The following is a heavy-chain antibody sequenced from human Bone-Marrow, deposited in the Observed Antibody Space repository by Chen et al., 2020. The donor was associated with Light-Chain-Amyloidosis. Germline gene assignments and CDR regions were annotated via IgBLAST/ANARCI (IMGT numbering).Heavy chain of an antibody. D-gene: IGHD6-13*01. CDR2: INAGNGNT. Sequence: QVQLVQSGAEVKKPGASVKVSCKASGYTFTTYAMHWVRQAPGQSLEWMGWINAGNGNTKYSRKFHDRVTITRDTSATTAYMELSGLRSEDPAVYYCARDWAAAVPDYWGQGTLVTVSS. CDR3: ARDWAAAVPDY. J-gene: IGHJ4*02. V-gene: IGHV1-3*01. CDR1: GYTFTTYA.